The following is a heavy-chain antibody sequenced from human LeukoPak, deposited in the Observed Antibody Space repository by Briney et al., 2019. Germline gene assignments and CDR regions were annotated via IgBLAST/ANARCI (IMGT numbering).Heavy chain of an antibody. V-gene: IGHV1-46*01. CDR2: INPSGGST. CDR3: ARDSAFIYDSSGYSDAFDI. J-gene: IGHJ3*02. CDR1: GYTFTSYY. Sequence: GASVKVSCKASGYTFTSYYMHWVRQAPGQGLEWMGIINPSGGSTSYAQKFQGRVTMTRDTSTSTVYMELSSLRSEDTAVYYCARDSAFIYDSSGYSDAFDIWGQGTMVTVSS. D-gene: IGHD3-22*01.